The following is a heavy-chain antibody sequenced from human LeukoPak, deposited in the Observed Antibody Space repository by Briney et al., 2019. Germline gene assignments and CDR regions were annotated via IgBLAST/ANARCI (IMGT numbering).Heavy chain of an antibody. V-gene: IGHV3-23*01. CDR1: GITLSNYG. CDR3: AKRGVIIRVILVGFHKEAYYFDS. J-gene: IGHJ4*02. CDR2: IGGSGGGT. D-gene: IGHD3-10*01. Sequence: GGSLRLSCAVSGITLSNYGMTWVRQAPGKGLECVAGIGGSGGGTNYADSVKGRFTISRDNSKNTLYLQMNSLSAEDTAVYFCAKRGVIIRVILVGFHKEAYYFDSWGQGALVTVSS.